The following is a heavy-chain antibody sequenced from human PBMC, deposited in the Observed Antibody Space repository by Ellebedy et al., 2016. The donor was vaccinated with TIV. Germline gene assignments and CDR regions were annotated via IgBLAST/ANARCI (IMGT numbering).Heavy chain of an antibody. CDR3: ARHDYGSGSYYSPEFDY. V-gene: IGHV3-33*01. CDR1: GFTFSSYV. J-gene: IGHJ4*02. D-gene: IGHD3-10*01. Sequence: GESLKISXAASGFTFSSYVMHWVRQAPGKGLEWVAVLWSDGSNKAYADSVKGRFTISRDTSKNTPYLQMNSLRAEDTAVYYCARHDYGSGSYYSPEFDYWGQGTLVTVSS. CDR2: LWSDGSNK.